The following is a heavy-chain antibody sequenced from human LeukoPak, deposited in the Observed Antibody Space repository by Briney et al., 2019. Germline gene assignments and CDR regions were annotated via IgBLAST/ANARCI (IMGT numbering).Heavy chain of an antibody. J-gene: IGHJ4*02. D-gene: IGHD5-18*01. Sequence: SETLSLTCAVSGGSISSSSYYWGWIRQPPGKGLEWIGSIYYSGSTYYNPSLKSRVTISVDTSKNQFSLKLSSVTAADTAVYYCARVDTAMVFDYWGQGTLVTVSS. CDR3: ARVDTAMVFDY. CDR2: IYYSGST. V-gene: IGHV4-39*07. CDR1: GGSISSSSYY.